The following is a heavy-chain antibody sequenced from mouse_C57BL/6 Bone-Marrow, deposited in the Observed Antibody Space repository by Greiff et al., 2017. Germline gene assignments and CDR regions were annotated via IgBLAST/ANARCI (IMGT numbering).Heavy chain of an antibody. CDR2: ISYDGSN. CDR1: GYSITSGYY. Sequence: ESGPGLVKPSQSLSLTCSVTGYSITSGYYWNWIRQFPGNKLEWMGYISYDGSNNYNPSLKNRTSITRDTSKNQFFLKLNSVTTEDTATYYCARGGLDYWGQGTTLTVSS. CDR3: ARGGLDY. J-gene: IGHJ2*01. V-gene: IGHV3-6*01. D-gene: IGHD3-3*01.